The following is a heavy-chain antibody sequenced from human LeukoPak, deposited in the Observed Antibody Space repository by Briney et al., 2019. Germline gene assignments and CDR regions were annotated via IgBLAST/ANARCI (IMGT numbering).Heavy chain of an antibody. CDR1: GGSISSYY. V-gene: IGHV4-59*01. CDR3: ARAQRGSYFDH. Sequence: PSETLSLTCTVSGGSISSYYWSWIRQPPGKGLEWIGYIYYSGSTNYNPSLKSRVTISVDTSKNQFSLKLSSVTAADTAVYYCARAQRGSYFDHWGQGTLVTVSS. CDR2: IYYSGST. D-gene: IGHD2-2*01. J-gene: IGHJ4*02.